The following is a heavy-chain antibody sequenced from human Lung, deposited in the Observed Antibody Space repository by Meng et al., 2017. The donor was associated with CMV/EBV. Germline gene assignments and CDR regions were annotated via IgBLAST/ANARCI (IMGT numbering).Heavy chain of an antibody. J-gene: IGHJ6*01. CDR1: GFAFNTFT. CDR3: ARVPRRWFGERPLDRFDV. D-gene: IGHD3-10*01. Sequence: SCAASGFAFNTFTMYWVRQAPGKGLEWVALMSFDGSNKNYADSVKGRFTISRDNSKNALYLEMNSLRAEDTAVYYCARVPRRWFGERPLDRFDVWGQGNXV. V-gene: IGHV3-30-3*01. CDR2: MSFDGSNK.